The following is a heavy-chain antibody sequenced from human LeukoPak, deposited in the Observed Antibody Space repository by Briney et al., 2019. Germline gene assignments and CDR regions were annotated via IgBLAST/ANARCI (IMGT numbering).Heavy chain of an antibody. J-gene: IGHJ5*02. CDR3: ARSTGAMIASRVWFDP. D-gene: IGHD3-22*01. CDR2: IYFSGGT. CDR1: GGSITTYY. V-gene: IGHV4-59*01. Sequence: PSETLSLTCTVSGGSITTYYWSWIRQPPGKGLEWIGYIYFSGGTNYNPSLKSRVTISVDTSKNQFSLELTSVTAADTAVYYCARSTGAMIASRVWFDPWGQGTLVTVSS.